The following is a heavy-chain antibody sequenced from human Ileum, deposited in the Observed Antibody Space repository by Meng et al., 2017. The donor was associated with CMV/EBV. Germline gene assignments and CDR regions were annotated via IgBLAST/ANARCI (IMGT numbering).Heavy chain of an antibody. D-gene: IGHD6-13*01. V-gene: IGHV6-1*01. Sequence: SQTPSLTRAISGDSVSSNSAAWNWIRQSPSRGLEWLGRTYYRSKWYNDYAVSVKSRITINPDTSKNQFSLQLNSVTPEDTAVYYCARDLGYSSSWRYYYGMDVWGQGTTVTVSS. J-gene: IGHJ6*02. CDR3: ARDLGYSSSWRYYYGMDV. CDR1: GDSVSSNSAA. CDR2: TYYRSKWYN.